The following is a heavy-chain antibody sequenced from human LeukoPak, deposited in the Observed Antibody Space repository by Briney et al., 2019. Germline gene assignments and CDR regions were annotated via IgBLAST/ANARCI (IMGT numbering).Heavy chain of an antibody. J-gene: IGHJ4*02. CDR3: AKAALYYYDSSGPFDY. V-gene: IGHV3-23*01. CDR1: GFTFSSYA. Sequence: GGSLRLSCAASGFTFSSYAMSWVRQAPGKGLEWVSAISGSGGSTYYADSVKGRFTISRDNSKNTLYLQMNSLRAEDTAVYYCAKAALYYYDSSGPFDYWGQGTLVTVSS. CDR2: ISGSGGST. D-gene: IGHD3-22*01.